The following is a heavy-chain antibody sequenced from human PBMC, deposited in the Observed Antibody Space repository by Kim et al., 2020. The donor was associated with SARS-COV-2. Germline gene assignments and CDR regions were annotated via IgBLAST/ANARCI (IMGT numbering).Heavy chain of an antibody. Sequence: TPALKSRVTISVDTSKNQFSLKLSSVTAADTAVYYCARDLNRPVIYGMDVWGQGTTVTVSS. V-gene: IGHV4-31*02. D-gene: IGHD2-21*01. CDR3: ARDLNRPVIYGMDV. J-gene: IGHJ6*02.